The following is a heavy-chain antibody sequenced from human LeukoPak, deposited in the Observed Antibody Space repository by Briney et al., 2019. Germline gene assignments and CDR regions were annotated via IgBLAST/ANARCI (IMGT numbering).Heavy chain of an antibody. D-gene: IGHD3-10*01. V-gene: IGHV4-31*03. CDR3: ARGGNRFGGFYFDY. CDR1: ADSLSSGGHY. CDR2: IHHSGRS. Sequence: SETLSLTCTVSADSLSSGGHYCAWIRQFPGKGLESIGFIHHSGRSRHNPSLKDRVAILVDTSRKQFALKLSSVTAADTAMYYCARGGNRFGGFYFDYWGQGIQVIVSS. J-gene: IGHJ4*02.